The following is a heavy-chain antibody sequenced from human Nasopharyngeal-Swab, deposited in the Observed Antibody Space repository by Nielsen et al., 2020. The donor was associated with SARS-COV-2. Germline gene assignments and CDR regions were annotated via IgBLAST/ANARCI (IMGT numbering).Heavy chain of an antibody. CDR3: AKDDAFDI. CDR2: LRGDSGGI. V-gene: IGHV3-9*01. CDR1: GFPFDDYP. J-gene: IGHJ3*02. Sequence: GESLNIPCAASGFPFDDYPMHWVRQAPGKCLAWVSGLRGDSGGIGYADSVKGRFTISRDNAKNSLYLQMNSLRAEDTGLYYCAKDDAFDIWGQGTMVTVSS.